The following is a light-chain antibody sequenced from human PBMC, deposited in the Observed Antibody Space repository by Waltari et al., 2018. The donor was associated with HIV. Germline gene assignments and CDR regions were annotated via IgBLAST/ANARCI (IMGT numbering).Light chain of an antibody. CDR3: QQYNYWPRT. CDR1: QSVSSN. J-gene: IGKJ1*01. V-gene: IGKV3-15*01. CDR2: DAS. Sequence: IVMTQSPATLSVSPGERATLSCRASQSVSSNLAWYQQKPGQAPRLLINDASTRATGIPARFSGSGSGTEFTLTISSLQSEDFAVYYCQQYNYWPRTFGQGTKVEIK.